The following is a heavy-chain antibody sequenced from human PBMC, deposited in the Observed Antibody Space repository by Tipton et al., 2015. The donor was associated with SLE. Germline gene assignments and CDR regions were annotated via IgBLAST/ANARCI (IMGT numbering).Heavy chain of an antibody. V-gene: IGHV3-30*04. J-gene: IGHJ4*02. Sequence: SLRLSCAASGFTFSSYAMHWVRQVPGKGPEWVAVISYDGSNKYYADSVKGRFTISRDNSKNTLYLQMNSLRAEDTAVYYCARGTENGFDYWGQGTLVTVSS. D-gene: IGHD2-2*01. CDR2: ISYDGSNK. CDR3: ARGTENGFDY. CDR1: GFTFSSYA.